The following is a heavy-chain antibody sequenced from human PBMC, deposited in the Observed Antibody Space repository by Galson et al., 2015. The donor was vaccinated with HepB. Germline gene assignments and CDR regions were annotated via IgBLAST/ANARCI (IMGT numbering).Heavy chain of an antibody. V-gene: IGHV5-10-1*01. J-gene: IGHJ6*02. CDR3: ARRKPPTGWDYYRMDV. D-gene: IGHD1-1*01. CDR2: IDPSDSYA. Sequence: QSGAEVKKPGESLGISCKVSGYSFTTYWISWVRQMPGKGLEWTGRIDPSDSYAHYSPSFQGHVSLAPDKSISTAYLQWTSLKASDTAVYYCARRKPPTGWDYYRMDVWGQGTTVTVS. CDR1: GYSFTTYW.